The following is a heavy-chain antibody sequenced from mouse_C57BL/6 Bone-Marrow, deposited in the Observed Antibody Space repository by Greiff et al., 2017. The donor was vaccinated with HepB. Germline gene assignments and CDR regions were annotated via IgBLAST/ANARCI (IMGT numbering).Heavy chain of an antibody. Sequence: DVKLVESGGGLVKPGGSLKLSCAASGFTFSDYGMHWVRQAPEKGLEWVAYISSGSSTIYYADTVKGRFTISRDNAKNTLFLQMTSLRSEDTAMYYCARTGLLSTLYFDYWGQGTTLTVSS. V-gene: IGHV5-17*01. CDR2: ISSGSSTI. J-gene: IGHJ2*01. CDR3: ARTGLLSTLYFDY. CDR1: GFTFSDYG. D-gene: IGHD2-1*01.